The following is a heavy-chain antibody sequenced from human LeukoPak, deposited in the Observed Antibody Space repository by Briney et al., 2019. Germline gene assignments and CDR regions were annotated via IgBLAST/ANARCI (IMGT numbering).Heavy chain of an antibody. V-gene: IGHV3-23*01. CDR2: ISGSGGST. D-gene: IGHD3-10*01. CDR1: GFTFSSYA. CDR3: AKDATQTYYYGSGSYYNWFDP. Sequence: GGSLRLSCAASGFTFSSYAISWVRQAPGKGLEWVSAISGSGGSTYYADSVKGRFTISRDNSKNTLYLQMNSLRAEDTAVYYCAKDATQTYYYGSGSYYNWFDPWGQGTLVTVSS. J-gene: IGHJ5*02.